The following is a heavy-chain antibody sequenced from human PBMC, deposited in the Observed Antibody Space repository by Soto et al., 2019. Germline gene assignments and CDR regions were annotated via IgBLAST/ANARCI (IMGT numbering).Heavy chain of an antibody. V-gene: IGHV3-21*01. CDR3: ARMSIVGRRDYYYGMDV. CDR1: GFSFSDYS. CDR2: IRSSTSYI. D-gene: IGHD6-6*01. Sequence: GGSLRLSCAASGFSFSDYSVNWVRQAPGKGLEWVSSIRSSTSYIYYADSVKGRFTISRDNAKNSLYLQMNSLSAEDTAVYFCARMSIVGRRDYYYGMDVWGQGNTVTVSS. J-gene: IGHJ6*02.